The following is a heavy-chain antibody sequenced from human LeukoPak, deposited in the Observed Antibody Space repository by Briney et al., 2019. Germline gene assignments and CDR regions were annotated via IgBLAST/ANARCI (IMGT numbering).Heavy chain of an antibody. CDR2: MNPNSGNT. V-gene: IGHV1-8*01. J-gene: IGHJ4*02. CDR1: GYTFTTYD. D-gene: IGHD2-21*01. CDR3: ARVAGNCGGDCYRLLY. Sequence: ASVKVSCKASGYTFTTYDINWVRQATGQGLEWLGWMNPNSGNTGYAQKFQGRVTMTRNISITTAYMELSNLRSDDTAAYYCARVAGNCGGDCYRLLYWGQGTLVTVSS.